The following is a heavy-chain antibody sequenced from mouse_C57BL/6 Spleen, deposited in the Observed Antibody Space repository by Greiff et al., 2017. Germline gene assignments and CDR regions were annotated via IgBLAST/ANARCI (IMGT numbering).Heavy chain of an antibody. J-gene: IGHJ2*01. Sequence: EVNVVESGGGLVKPGGSLKLSCAASGFTFSSYAMSWVRQTPEKRLEWVATISDGGSYTYYPDNVKGRFTISRDNAKNNLYLQMSHLKSEDTAMYYCARATTVFDYWGQGTTLTVSS. V-gene: IGHV5-4*03. D-gene: IGHD1-1*01. CDR1: GFTFSSYA. CDR2: ISDGGSYT. CDR3: ARATTVFDY.